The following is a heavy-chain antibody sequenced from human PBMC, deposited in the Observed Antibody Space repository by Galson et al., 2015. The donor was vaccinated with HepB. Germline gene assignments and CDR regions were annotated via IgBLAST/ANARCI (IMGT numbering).Heavy chain of an antibody. Sequence: ETLSLTCTVSGGSISSYYWSWIRQPPGKGLEWIGYIYYSGSTNYNPSLKSRVTISVDTSKNQFSLKLSSVTAADTAVYYCARAGSGSYYNGLDYWGQGTLVTVSS. J-gene: IGHJ4*02. CDR3: ARAGSGSYYNGLDY. D-gene: IGHD3-10*01. CDR2: IYYSGST. V-gene: IGHV4-59*01. CDR1: GGSISSYY.